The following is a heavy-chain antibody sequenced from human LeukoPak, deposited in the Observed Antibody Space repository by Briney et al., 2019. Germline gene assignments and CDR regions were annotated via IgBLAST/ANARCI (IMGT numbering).Heavy chain of an antibody. D-gene: IGHD3-10*01. CDR1: GFTFSSYE. Sequence: SGGSLRLSCAASGFTFSSYEMNWVRQAPGKGLEWVSYISSSGSTIYYADSVKGRFTISRDNAKNSLYLQMNSLRAEDTALYYCARDRVSINQNYYMDVWGKGTTVTVSS. CDR3: ARDRVSINQNYYMDV. CDR2: ISSSGSTI. J-gene: IGHJ6*03. V-gene: IGHV3-48*03.